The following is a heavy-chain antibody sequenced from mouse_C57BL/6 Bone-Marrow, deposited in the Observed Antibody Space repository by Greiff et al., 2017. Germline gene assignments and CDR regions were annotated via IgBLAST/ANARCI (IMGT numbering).Heavy chain of an antibody. CDR3: ARRFYFDY. CDR2: ISSGGSYT. V-gene: IGHV5-6*02. J-gene: IGHJ2*01. CDR1: GFTFSSYG. Sequence: EVMLVESGGDLVKPGGSLKLSCAASGFTFSSYGMSWVRQTPDKRLEWVATISSGGSYTYYPDSVKGRFTIARDNAKNTLYLQMSSLKSEDTAMYYCARRFYFDYWGQGTTRTVSS.